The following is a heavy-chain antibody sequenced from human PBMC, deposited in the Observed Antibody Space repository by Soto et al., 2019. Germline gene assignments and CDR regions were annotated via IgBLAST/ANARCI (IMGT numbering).Heavy chain of an antibody. V-gene: IGHV1-18*01. Sequence: QVQLVQSGAEVKKPGASVKVSCKSSGYTFSSYGISWIRQAPGQGREWRGWISTYNGNTNYAQKFQARVTMTTDTSTSTAYMALRSLRSDDTAVYYCARGVQREQHLASYYYGMDVWGQGTTVTVSS. D-gene: IGHD6-13*01. J-gene: IGHJ6*02. CDR2: ISTYNGNT. CDR1: GYTFSSYG. CDR3: ARGVQREQHLASYYYGMDV.